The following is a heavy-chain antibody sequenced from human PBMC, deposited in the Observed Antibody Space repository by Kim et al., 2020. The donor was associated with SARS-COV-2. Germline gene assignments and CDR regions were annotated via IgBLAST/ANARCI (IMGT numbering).Heavy chain of an antibody. CDR2: GGT. Sequence: GGTNYAQKFQERVTLTRDTSINTAYMELSGLRSDDTAVYYCGRENWVYDFWGQGTLVTVSS. V-gene: IGHV1-2*02. D-gene: IGHD7-27*01. J-gene: IGHJ4*02. CDR3: GRENWVYDF.